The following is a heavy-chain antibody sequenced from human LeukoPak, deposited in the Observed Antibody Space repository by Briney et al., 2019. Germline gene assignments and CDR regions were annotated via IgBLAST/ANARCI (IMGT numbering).Heavy chain of an antibody. J-gene: IGHJ4*02. Sequence: PGGSLRLSCAASGFTFSSYAMSWVRQAPGKGLEWVSSISGSGNRTYYADSVKGRFTISRDNSKNTLYLQMNSLRAEDTAVYYRAKVLKAVAGTEGIDYWGQGTLVTVSS. V-gene: IGHV3-23*01. CDR1: GFTFSSYA. CDR3: AKVLKAVAGTEGIDY. D-gene: IGHD6-19*01. CDR2: ISGSGNRT.